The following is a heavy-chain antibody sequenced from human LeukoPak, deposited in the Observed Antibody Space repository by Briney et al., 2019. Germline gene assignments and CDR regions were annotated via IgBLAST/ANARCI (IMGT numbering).Heavy chain of an antibody. V-gene: IGHV3-30*03. Sequence: GGSLRLSCAASGVTFSSYGMHWVRQAPGKGLEWVALISSDGNGKLYGDSVKGRFTISRDDSKSTLYLQMNSLRAEDTAVYYCTTKVIRGNSGDDYDDWGQGTLVTVSS. CDR3: TTKVIRGNSGDDYDD. J-gene: IGHJ4*02. CDR2: ISSDGNGK. D-gene: IGHD5-12*01. CDR1: GVTFSSYG.